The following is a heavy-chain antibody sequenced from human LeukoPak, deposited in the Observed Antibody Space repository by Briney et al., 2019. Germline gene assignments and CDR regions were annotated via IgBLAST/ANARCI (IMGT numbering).Heavy chain of an antibody. Sequence: SVKVSCKASGGTFSSYAISWVRQAPGQGLEWMGGSIPIFGTANYAQKFQGRVTITTDESTSTAYMELSSLRSEDTAVYYCARGRIEVAATNNNYYYYYYMDVWGKGTTVTVSS. CDR2: SIPIFGTA. V-gene: IGHV1-69*05. D-gene: IGHD2-15*01. J-gene: IGHJ6*03. CDR1: GGTFSSYA. CDR3: ARGRIEVAATNNNYYYYYYMDV.